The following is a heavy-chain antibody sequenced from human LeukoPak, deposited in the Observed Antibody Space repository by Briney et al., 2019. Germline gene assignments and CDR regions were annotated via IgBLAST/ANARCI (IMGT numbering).Heavy chain of an antibody. CDR3: ARDNVVVVAATNYYYMDV. CDR1: GFTFSNYA. V-gene: IGHV3-64*01. Sequence: PGGSLRLSCAASGFTFSNYAMHWVRQAPGKGLEYVSAISSNGGSTYYANSVKGRFTISRDNAKNSLYLQMNSLRAEDTAVYYCARDNVVVVAATNYYYMDVWGKGTTVTVSS. J-gene: IGHJ6*03. D-gene: IGHD2-15*01. CDR2: ISSNGGST.